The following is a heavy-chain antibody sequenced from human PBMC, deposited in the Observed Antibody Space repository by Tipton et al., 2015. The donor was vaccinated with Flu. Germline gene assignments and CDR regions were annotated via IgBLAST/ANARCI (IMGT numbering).Heavy chain of an antibody. V-gene: IGHV3-23*01. Sequence: SLRLSCAASGFTFSNYAMSWVRQAPGKGLEWVSSISSSGGGTYDSDSVKGRFTISRDSSKKVVYLQMNSLRAEDTAVYYCAKGRIPAGRAEYFQHWGQGTLVTGSS. J-gene: IGHJ1*01. CDR3: AKGRIPAGRAEYFQH. D-gene: IGHD2-2*01. CDR1: GFTFSNYA. CDR2: ISSSGGGT.